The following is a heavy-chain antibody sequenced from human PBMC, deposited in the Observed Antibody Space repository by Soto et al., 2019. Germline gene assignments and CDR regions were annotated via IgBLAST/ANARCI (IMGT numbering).Heavy chain of an antibody. V-gene: IGHV1-18*01. CDR3: ARIGVSSGHEYPDFES. J-gene: IGHJ4*02. CDR2: ISGFNGNT. D-gene: IGHD2-2*02. Sequence: RASVKVSCKASGYTFNFYGITWVRQAPGQGLEWMGWISGFNGNTNYAADLQGRVTMTTDTSTSTAYMELRGLRSDDTAVYYCARIGVSSGHEYPDFESWGQGTLVTVSS. CDR1: GYTFNFYG.